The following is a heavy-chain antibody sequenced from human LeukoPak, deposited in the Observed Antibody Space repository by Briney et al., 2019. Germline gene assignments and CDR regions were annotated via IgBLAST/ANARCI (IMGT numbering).Heavy chain of an antibody. J-gene: IGHJ6*03. CDR2: IWYDGSNI. CDR3: AKEGDRGEALYYYYMDV. Sequence: PGRSLRLSCAESGFMFRDYGMHWVRQAPGKGLEWVAAIWYDGSNIFYADSAKGRFTISRDNSKNALYLQMNSLRAEDTADYYCAKEGDRGEALYYYYMDVRGNGTTVTVSS. CDR1: GFMFRDYG. V-gene: IGHV3-33*06. D-gene: IGHD3-10*01.